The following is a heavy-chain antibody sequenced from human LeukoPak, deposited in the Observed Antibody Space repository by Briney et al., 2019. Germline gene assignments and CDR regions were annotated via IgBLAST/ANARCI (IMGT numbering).Heavy chain of an antibody. CDR1: GFSFSGYS. CDR3: AKRPNSDSGSYYFDH. Sequence: PGGPLRLSCAASGFSFSGYSVSWVRQAPGKGLEWVSAIGGSDGVTLYADSVKGRFTVFRDNSKNTLYLEMSNLRVEDTALYYCAKRPNSDSGSYYFDHWGQGTLVTVSS. V-gene: IGHV3-23*01. D-gene: IGHD3-10*01. J-gene: IGHJ4*02. CDR2: IGGSDGVT.